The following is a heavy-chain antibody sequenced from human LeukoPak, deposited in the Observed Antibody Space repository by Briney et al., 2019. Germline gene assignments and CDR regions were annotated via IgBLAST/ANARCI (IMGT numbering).Heavy chain of an antibody. J-gene: IGHJ3*02. V-gene: IGHV3-7*01. CDR3: ARDQMVSGYCYFVDAFDI. CDR2: IKQEGSEK. D-gene: IGHD2-21*01. CDR1: GFTLSSYW. Sequence: GGSLRLSCAVSGFTLSSYWMSWVRHAPGKGLEWVANIKQEGSEKYYVDSVKGRFTISRENAKNSLYLQMNSLRAEDTAVYYCARDQMVSGYCYFVDAFDIWGEGTMVTVSS.